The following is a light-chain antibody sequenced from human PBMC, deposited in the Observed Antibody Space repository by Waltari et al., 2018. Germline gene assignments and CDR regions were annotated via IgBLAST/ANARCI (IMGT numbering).Light chain of an antibody. CDR3: QQYYDYPRT. J-gene: IGKJ1*01. Sequence: AIRMTPSPSSFSASTGDRVTITCRASQASGSYLAWYRKKPGRVPKLLISAASTLQSGVPSRFTGSGSGTDFTLTINCLQSEDFATYYCQQYYDYPRTFGQGTKVEVK. CDR1: QASGSY. V-gene: IGKV1-8*01. CDR2: AAS.